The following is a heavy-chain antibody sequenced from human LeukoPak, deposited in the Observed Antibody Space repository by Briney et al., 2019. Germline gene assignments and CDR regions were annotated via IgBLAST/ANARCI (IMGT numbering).Heavy chain of an antibody. CDR3: ARSGRSDILTGYTFDY. J-gene: IGHJ4*02. Sequence: PSETLSLTCAVSGGPISSGGYSRSWIRQPPGKGLEWIGYIYHSGSTSYNPSLKSRVTISVDMSENQFSLKLSSVTAADTAVYYCARSGRSDILTGYTFDYWGQGTLVTVSS. CDR1: GGPISSGGYS. CDR2: IYHSGST. V-gene: IGHV4-30-2*01. D-gene: IGHD3-9*01.